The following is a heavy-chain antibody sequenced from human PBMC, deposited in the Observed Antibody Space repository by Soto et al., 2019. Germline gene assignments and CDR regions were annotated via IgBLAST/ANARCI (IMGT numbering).Heavy chain of an antibody. CDR2: ISSNGGST. Sequence: GGSLRLSCSASGFPFSSYAMHLVRTAPGKGLEYVSAISSNGGSTYYADSVKTRLTISKDTSKSQVVLTMTSMDPVDTATYYCARTITFGGVLVTSLDYWGQGTLVTVSS. J-gene: IGHJ4*02. V-gene: IGHV3-64D*06. D-gene: IGHD3-16*02. CDR3: ARTITFGGVLVTSLDY. CDR1: GFPFSSYA.